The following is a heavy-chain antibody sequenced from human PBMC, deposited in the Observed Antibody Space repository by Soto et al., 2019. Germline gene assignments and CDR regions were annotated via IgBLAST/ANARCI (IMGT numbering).Heavy chain of an antibody. CDR2: ISWSSSSV. Sequence: PGWSLRLSCTASGFIFNDHAMHWVRQTPGKGLEWVSGISWSSSSVGYADSVKGRFSISRDNAKKSLFLQMNSLRSEDTALYYCVKETNKRFDFWGQGTLVTASS. V-gene: IGHV3-9*01. CDR3: VKETNKRFDF. CDR1: GFIFNDHA. J-gene: IGHJ4*02.